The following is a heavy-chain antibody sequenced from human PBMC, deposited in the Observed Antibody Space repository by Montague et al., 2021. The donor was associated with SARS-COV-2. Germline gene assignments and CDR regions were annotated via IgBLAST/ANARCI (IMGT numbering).Heavy chain of an antibody. D-gene: IGHD1-26*01. V-gene: IGHV3-53*01. J-gene: IGHJ3*02. CDR1: GFTVNSNY. CDR2: IYSGGDT. CDR3: ARGGVGATWAFDI. Sequence: SLRLSCAASGFTVNSNYMSWVRQAPGKGLEWVALIYSGGDTTYAVSVRDRFTNSRDNSKNTLYLQMNSLRVEDTAVFYCARGGVGATWAFDIWGQGTMVTVSS.